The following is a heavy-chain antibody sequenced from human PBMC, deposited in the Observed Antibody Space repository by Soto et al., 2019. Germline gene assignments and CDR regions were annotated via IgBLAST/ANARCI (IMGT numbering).Heavy chain of an antibody. Sequence: QVQLQESGPGLVKPSQTLSLTCTVSGGSISSGGYYWSWIRQHPGKGLEWIGYIYYSGSTYYNPSLKSRVTISVDTSKNQLSLELSSVTAADTAVYYCARAMISYYFDSSGYYLDYWGQGTLVTVSS. J-gene: IGHJ4*02. CDR2: IYYSGST. CDR1: GGSISSGGYY. V-gene: IGHV4-31*03. CDR3: ARAMISYYFDSSGYYLDY. D-gene: IGHD3-22*01.